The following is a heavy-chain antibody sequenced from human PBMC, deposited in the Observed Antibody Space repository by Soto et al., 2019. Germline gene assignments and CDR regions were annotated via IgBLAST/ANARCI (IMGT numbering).Heavy chain of an antibody. J-gene: IGHJ5*01. Sequence: QTGGSLRLSCAASGFSFSSSSMSWVRQAPGEGLGCVSSTSGSGVYTIYADSVKGRFSISRDNSKNTLYLQLNNLSADDTAVYYCVKHLGAWRSGSFRWLDSWGQGILVTVSS. CDR2: TSGSGVYT. D-gene: IGHD5-18*01. CDR1: GFSFSSSS. V-gene: IGHV3-23*01. CDR3: VKHLGAWRSGSFRWLDS.